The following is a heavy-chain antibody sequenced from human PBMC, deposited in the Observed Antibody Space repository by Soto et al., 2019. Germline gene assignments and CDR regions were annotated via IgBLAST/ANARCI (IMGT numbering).Heavy chain of an antibody. CDR3: ARPLGWRDAFDV. CDR2: INQDGRDK. J-gene: IGHJ3*01. D-gene: IGHD6-19*01. CDR1: GFTFSSKW. Sequence: EVQLVESGGGLVQPGGSLRLSCAASGFTFSSKWMGWVRQAPGKGLEWVANINQDGRDKYYVDSVKGRFTISRDNAKNSLYLQMTSLRAEDTAVYYCARPLGWRDAFDVWGQGTVVTVSS. V-gene: IGHV3-7*01.